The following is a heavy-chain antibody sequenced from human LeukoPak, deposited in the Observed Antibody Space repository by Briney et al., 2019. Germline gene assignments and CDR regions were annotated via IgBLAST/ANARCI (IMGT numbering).Heavy chain of an antibody. CDR1: GFTFSGSA. D-gene: IGHD6-19*01. Sequence: GGSLRLSCAASGFTFSGSAMHWVRQASGKGLEWVGRIRSRANSYATAYAASVKGRFTISRDDSKNTAYLQMNSLKTEDTAVYYCTTLTGYSSGWHNWFDPWGQGTLVTVSS. CDR2: IRSRANSYAT. V-gene: IGHV3-73*01. J-gene: IGHJ5*02. CDR3: TTLTGYSSGWHNWFDP.